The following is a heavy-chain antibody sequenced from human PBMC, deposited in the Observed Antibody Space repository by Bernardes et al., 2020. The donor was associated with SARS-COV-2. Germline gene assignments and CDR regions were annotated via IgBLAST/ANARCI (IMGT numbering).Heavy chain of an antibody. J-gene: IGHJ4*02. CDR1: GFTISPYA. Sequence: GGCLSLSSVAAGFTISPYAMTWVRPAPGKGLEWVSGISYSGDSTYYADSVKGRFTISRDNSKNTLFLQMNSLRGEDTAIYYCAKGVFGLVILVTDYLGQGTLVTVSS. D-gene: IGHD3-3*01. V-gene: IGHV3-23*01. CDR3: AKGVFGLVILVTDY. CDR2: ISYSGDST.